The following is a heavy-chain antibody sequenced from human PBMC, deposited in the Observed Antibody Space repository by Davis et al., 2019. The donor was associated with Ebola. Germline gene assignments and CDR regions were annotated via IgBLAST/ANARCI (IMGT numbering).Heavy chain of an antibody. D-gene: IGHD2-2*01. CDR2: IKSKTDGGTT. CDR1: GFTFSDYY. J-gene: IGHJ4*02. V-gene: IGHV3-15*01. CDR3: TTEPIGYCSSASCYSRLDY. Sequence: GGSLRLSCAASGFTFSDYYMTWIRQAPGKGLEWVGRIKSKTDGGTTDYAAPVKGRFTISRDDSKNTLYLQMNSLKTEDTAVYYCTTEPIGYCSSASCYSRLDYWGQGTLVTVSS.